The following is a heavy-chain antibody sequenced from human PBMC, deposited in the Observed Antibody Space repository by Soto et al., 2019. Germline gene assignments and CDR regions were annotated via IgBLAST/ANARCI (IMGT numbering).Heavy chain of an antibody. CDR3: AKGKYDYYYYMDV. CDR1: GFTFDDYA. V-gene: IGHV3-9*01. J-gene: IGHJ6*03. CDR2: ISWNSGSI. Sequence: HPGGSLRLSCAASGFTFDDYAMHWVRQAPGKGLEWVSGISWNSGSIGYADSVKGRFTISRDNAKNSLYLQMNSLRAEDTALYYCAKGKYDYYYYMDVWGKGTTVTVSS.